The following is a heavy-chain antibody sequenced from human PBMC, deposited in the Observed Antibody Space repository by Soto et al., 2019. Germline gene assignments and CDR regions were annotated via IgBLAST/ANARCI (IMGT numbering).Heavy chain of an antibody. V-gene: IGHV3-30*03. J-gene: IGHJ4*02. CDR3: ARLGAVTGQVDY. D-gene: IGHD6-19*01. CDR2: ISYDASHK. Sequence: GGSLRLSCAASGFSFSTFGMHWVRQALGKGLEWVAIISYDASHKYYADSVKGRFTISRDNSKNTLFLQMNSLRAEDTAVYYCARLGAVTGQVDYWGQGTQVTVSS. CDR1: GFSFSTFG.